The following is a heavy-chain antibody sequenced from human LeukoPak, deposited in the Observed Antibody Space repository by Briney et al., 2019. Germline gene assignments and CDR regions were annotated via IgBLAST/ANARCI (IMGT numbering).Heavy chain of an antibody. Sequence: TASETLSLTCTVSGGSISSGGYYWSWIRQHPGKGLEWIGYIYYSGSTYYNPSLKSRVTISVDTSKNQFSLKLSSVTAADTAVYYCARVRSRYFDYWGQGTLVTVSS. D-gene: IGHD1-14*01. J-gene: IGHJ4*02. CDR1: GGSISSGGYY. CDR3: ARVRSRYFDY. CDR2: IYYSGST. V-gene: IGHV4-31*03.